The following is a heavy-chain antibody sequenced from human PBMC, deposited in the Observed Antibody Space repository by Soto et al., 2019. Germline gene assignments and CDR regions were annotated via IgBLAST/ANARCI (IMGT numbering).Heavy chain of an antibody. J-gene: IGHJ3*02. D-gene: IGHD1-20*01. V-gene: IGHV3-23*01. CDR3: AKDRMRYNSLWAPFDI. Sequence: EVQLLESGGGLVQPGGSLRLSCAASGFTFSTYAMSWVRQAPGKRLEWVSGIGGGGADKHYAQAVKCRFTSSRDNLKSTLFLPMNSLGAVDTAVYYCAKDRMRYNSLWAPFDIWGQGTMVTVSS. CDR2: IGGGGADK. CDR1: GFTFSTYA.